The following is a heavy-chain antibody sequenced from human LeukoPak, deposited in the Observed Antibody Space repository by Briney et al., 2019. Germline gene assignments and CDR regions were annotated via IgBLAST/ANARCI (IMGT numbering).Heavy chain of an antibody. CDR1: GFTFDDYA. CDR2: ISWNSGSI. Sequence: GGSLRLSCAASGFTFDDYAMHWVRQAPGKGLEWVSGISWNSGSIGYADSVKGRFTISRDNAKNSLHLQMNSLRAEDTALYYCAKTPSLSTVTTGYFDYWGQGTLVTVSS. D-gene: IGHD4-17*01. CDR3: AKTPSLSTVTTGYFDY. J-gene: IGHJ4*02. V-gene: IGHV3-9*01.